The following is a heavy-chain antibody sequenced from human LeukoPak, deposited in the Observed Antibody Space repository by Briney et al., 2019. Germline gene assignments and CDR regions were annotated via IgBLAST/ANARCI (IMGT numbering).Heavy chain of an antibody. CDR3: ASPSSGIAVAGTPHAFDI. J-gene: IGHJ3*02. V-gene: IGHV3-21*01. CDR2: ISSSSSYI. D-gene: IGHD6-19*01. Sequence: PGGSLRLSCAASGFTFSSYSMTWVRQAPGKGLEWVSSISSSSSYIYYADSVKGRFTISRDNAKNSLYLQMNSLRAEDTAVYYCASPSSGIAVAGTPHAFDIWGQGTMVTVSS. CDR1: GFTFSSYS.